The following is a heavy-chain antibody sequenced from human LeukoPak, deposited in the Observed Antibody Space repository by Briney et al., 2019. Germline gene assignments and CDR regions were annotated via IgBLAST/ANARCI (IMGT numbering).Heavy chain of an antibody. V-gene: IGHV3-23*01. Sequence: GGSLRLSCAASGFTFRTYSMNWVRQAPGKGLEWVSLIASNGANSYYAESVKGRFSISRDNSKNMLSLQMSSLRVEDTARYYCAKDIQLSTWGLGTVVTVSS. J-gene: IGHJ3*01. D-gene: IGHD5-24*01. CDR3: AKDIQLST. CDR1: GFTFRTYS. CDR2: IASNGANS.